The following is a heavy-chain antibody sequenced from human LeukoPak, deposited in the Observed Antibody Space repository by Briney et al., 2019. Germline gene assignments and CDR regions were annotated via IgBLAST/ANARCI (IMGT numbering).Heavy chain of an antibody. V-gene: IGHV6-1*01. J-gene: IGHJ4*02. CDR1: GDSVSSNSAA. D-gene: IGHD4-17*01. CDR3: ARDNGDYMIDY. CDR2: TYYRSKWYN. Sequence: SQTLSLTCGISGDSVSSNSAAWDWISQSPSRGLEWLGRTYYRSKWYNDYEVSVKSRIIINPDTSKNQFSLQLNSVTPEDTAVYYCARDNGDYMIDYWGQGTLVTVSS.